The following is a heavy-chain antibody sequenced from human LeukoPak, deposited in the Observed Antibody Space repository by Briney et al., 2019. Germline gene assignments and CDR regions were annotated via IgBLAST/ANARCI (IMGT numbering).Heavy chain of an antibody. CDR3: AKDHSSSWFHGDADY. V-gene: IGHV3-23*01. D-gene: IGHD6-13*01. J-gene: IGHJ4*02. Sequence: GGSLRLSCVASGFTFSTFSSYGMTWVRQAPGKGLEWVSGISGSGGSTYYADSVKGRFTISRDNSKNTLYLRMNNLRAEDTAVYYCAKDHSSSWFHGDADYWGQGTLVTVSS. CDR1: GFTFSTFSSYG. CDR2: ISGSGGST.